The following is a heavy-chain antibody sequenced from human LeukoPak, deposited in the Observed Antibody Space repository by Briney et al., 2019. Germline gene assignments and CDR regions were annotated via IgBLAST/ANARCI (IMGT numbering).Heavy chain of an antibody. J-gene: IGHJ4*02. CDR1: GYTFTSYW. CDR2: IYPGDSDI. V-gene: IGHV5-51*01. Sequence: GESLKISCKGSGYTFTSYWIGWVRQMPGKGLEWMGIIYPGDSDIIYSPSFQGQVTISADKSITTAYLQWSSLKASDTAIYYCARHIGATGPDYWGQGTLVTVSS. D-gene: IGHD6-13*01. CDR3: ARHIGATGPDY.